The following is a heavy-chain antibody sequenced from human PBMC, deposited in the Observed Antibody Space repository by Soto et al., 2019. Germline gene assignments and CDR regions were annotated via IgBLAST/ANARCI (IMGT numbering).Heavy chain of an antibody. Sequence: GGSLRLSCAASGFTFSSYSMNWVRQAPGKGLEWISYISTTSSSIYYADSVKGRFTISRDNAKNSLFLQMNSLGDEDTAVYYCARKGVAFDYWGQGALVTVSS. J-gene: IGHJ4*02. CDR2: ISTTSSSI. CDR3: ARKGVAFDY. V-gene: IGHV3-48*02. D-gene: IGHD3-3*01. CDR1: GFTFSSYS.